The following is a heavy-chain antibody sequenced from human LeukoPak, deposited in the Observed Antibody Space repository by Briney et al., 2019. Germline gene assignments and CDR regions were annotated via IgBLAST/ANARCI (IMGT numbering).Heavy chain of an antibody. D-gene: IGHD3-10*01. CDR3: ARAWDSILLWFGELPDTNFDY. Sequence: PSETLSLTCAVYGGSFSGYYWSWIRQPPGKGLGWIGEINHSGSTNYNPSLKSRVTISVDTSKNQFSLKLSSVTAADTAVYYCARAWDSILLWFGELPDTNFDYWGQGTLVTVSS. CDR2: INHSGST. J-gene: IGHJ4*02. CDR1: GGSFSGYY. V-gene: IGHV4-34*01.